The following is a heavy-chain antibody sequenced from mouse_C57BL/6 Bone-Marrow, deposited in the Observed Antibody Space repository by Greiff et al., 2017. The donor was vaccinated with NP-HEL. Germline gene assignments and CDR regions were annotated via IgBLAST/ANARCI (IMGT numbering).Heavy chain of an antibody. Sequence: VQLQQSGAELVRPGASVTLSCKASGYTFTDYEMHWVKQTPVHGLEWIGAIDPETGGTDYNQKFKGKAILTADKSSSTAYMELRRLTSEDSAVYYGTNDCGNYIWYFDVWGTGTPVTVSS. V-gene: IGHV1-15*01. D-gene: IGHD2-1*01. CDR1: GYTFTDYE. J-gene: IGHJ1*03. CDR3: TNDCGNYIWYFDV. CDR2: IDPETGGT.